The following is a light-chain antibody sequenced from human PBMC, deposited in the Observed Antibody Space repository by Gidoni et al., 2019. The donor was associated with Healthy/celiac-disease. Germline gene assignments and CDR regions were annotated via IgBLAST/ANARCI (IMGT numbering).Light chain of an antibody. CDR2: GAS. J-gene: IGKJ1*01. CDR3: QQYNNWPPPT. CDR1: QSVSSN. V-gene: IGKV3-15*01. Sequence: EIVMTQSPATLSVSSGERATLSCRASQSVSSNLAWYQQKPGQAPGLLIYGASTRATGIPARFSGSGSGTEFTLTISSLQSEDFAVYYCQQYNNWPPPTFXQXTKVEIK.